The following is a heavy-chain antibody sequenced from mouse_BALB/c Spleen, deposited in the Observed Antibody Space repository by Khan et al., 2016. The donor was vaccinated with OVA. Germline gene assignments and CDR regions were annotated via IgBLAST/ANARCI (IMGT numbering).Heavy chain of an antibody. J-gene: IGHJ2*01. CDR1: GYSFTGYF. CDR2: INPHIGET. V-gene: IGHV1-20*02. Sequence: VQLKQSGPELVKPGASVKISCKASGYSFTGYFMHWVMQSHGKRLEWIGRINPHIGETFYNQKFKDKATLTVDESSSTAHMELRSLASEDSAVYYCARKNGSDFDYWGQGTTLTVSS. CDR3: ARKNGSDFDY. D-gene: IGHD1-1*01.